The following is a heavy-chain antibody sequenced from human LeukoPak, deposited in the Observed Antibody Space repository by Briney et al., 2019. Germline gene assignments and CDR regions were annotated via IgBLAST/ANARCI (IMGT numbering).Heavy chain of an antibody. CDR1: GFTFSSYS. CDR3: ARDVNDSSGYYFGREQYYYYGMDV. D-gene: IGHD3-22*01. J-gene: IGHJ6*02. V-gene: IGHV3-21*01. Sequence: GGSLRLSCAASGFTFSSYSMSWVRQAPGKGLEWVSSISSSSSYIYYADSVKGRFTISRDNAKNSLYLQMNSLRAEDTAVYYCARDVNDSSGYYFGREQYYYYGMDVWGQGTTVTVSS. CDR2: ISSSSSYI.